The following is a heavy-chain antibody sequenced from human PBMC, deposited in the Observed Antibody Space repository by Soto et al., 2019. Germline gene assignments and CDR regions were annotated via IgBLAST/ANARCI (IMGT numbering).Heavy chain of an antibody. CDR3: ARLGSRFLEWLSCFDH. CDR2: IYYSGST. V-gene: IGHV4-59*04. Sequence: SETLSLTCTVSGGSISSYYWSWIRQPPGKGLEWIGSIYYSGSTYYNPSLKSRVTISVDTSKNQFSLKLSSVTAADTAVYYCARLGSRFLEWLSCFDHWGQGTLVTVSS. J-gene: IGHJ4*02. D-gene: IGHD3-3*01. CDR1: GGSISSYY.